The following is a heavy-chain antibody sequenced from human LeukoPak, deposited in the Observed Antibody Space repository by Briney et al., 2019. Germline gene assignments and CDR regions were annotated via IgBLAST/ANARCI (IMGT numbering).Heavy chain of an antibody. CDR3: AIGRYCTNGVCYSQKNLDY. D-gene: IGHD2-8*01. CDR1: GFTFSSYS. Sequence: TGGSLRLSCAASGFTFSSYSMNWVRQAPGKGLEWISYIISSSSIIYYADSVKGRFTISRDNAKNSLYLQMNSLGAEDTAVYYCAIGRYCTNGVCYSQKNLDYWGQGTLVTVSS. V-gene: IGHV3-48*01. CDR2: IISSSSII. J-gene: IGHJ4*02.